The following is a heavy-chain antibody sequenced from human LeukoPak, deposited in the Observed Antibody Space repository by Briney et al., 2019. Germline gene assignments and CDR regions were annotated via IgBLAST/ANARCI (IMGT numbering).Heavy chain of an antibody. V-gene: IGHV5-51*01. J-gene: IGHJ5*02. D-gene: IGHD1-26*01. CDR1: GYSFTDHW. CDR2: IYPGDSDA. Sequence: GESLKISCKGPGYSFTDHWIGWVRQMPGKGLEWMGVIYPGDSDARYSPSFQGQVTISADKSISTAYLQWSSLKASDTAMYYCARTYGGTSYSCFDPWGQGTLATVSS. CDR3: ARTYGGTSYSCFDP.